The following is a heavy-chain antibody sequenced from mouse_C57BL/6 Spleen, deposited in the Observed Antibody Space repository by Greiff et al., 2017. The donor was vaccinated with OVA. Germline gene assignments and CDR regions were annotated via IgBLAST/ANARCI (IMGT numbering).Heavy chain of an antibody. CDR2: INPCNGGT. CDR3: ARGNEYDGHYFDY. V-gene: IGHV1-53*01. J-gene: IGHJ2*01. Sequence: QVQLQQPGTELVKPGASVKLSCKASGYTFTSYWMHWVKQRPGQGLEWIGNINPCNGGTNYNEKFKSKATLTVDKSSSTAYMQLSSLTSEDSAVYYGARGNEYDGHYFDYWGQGTTLTVSS. D-gene: IGHD2-4*01. CDR1: GYTFTSYW.